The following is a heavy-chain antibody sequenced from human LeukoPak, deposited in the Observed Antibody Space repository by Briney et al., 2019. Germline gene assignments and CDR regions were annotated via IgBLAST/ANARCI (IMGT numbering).Heavy chain of an antibody. CDR1: GFTVSSNY. CDR2: IYSGGST. D-gene: IGHD6-19*01. CDR3: ARGVPWVYSSGWLDY. V-gene: IGHV3-66*01. J-gene: IGHJ4*02. Sequence: GGSLRLSCAASGFTVSSNYMSWVRQAPGKGLEWVSVIYSGGSTYYADSVKGRFTISRDNSKNTLYLQMNSLRAEDTAVYYCARGVPWVYSSGWLDYWGQGTLVTVSS.